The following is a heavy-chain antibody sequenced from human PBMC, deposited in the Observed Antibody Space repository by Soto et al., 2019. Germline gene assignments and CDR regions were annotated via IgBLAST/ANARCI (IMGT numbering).Heavy chain of an antibody. Sequence: GASVKVSSKASGYTFTSYDINWVRQATGQGLEWMGWMNPNSGNTGYAQKFQGRVTMTRNTSISTAYMELSSLRSEDTAVYYCAVYSSSWYGIWYYYYGMDVWGQGTTVTVSS. D-gene: IGHD6-13*01. J-gene: IGHJ6*02. CDR3: AVYSSSWYGIWYYYYGMDV. CDR2: MNPNSGNT. CDR1: GYTFTSYD. V-gene: IGHV1-8*01.